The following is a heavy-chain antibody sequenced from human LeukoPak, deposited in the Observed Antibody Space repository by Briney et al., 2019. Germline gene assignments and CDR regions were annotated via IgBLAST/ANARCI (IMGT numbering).Heavy chain of an antibody. D-gene: IGHD4-17*01. V-gene: IGHV1-18*01. J-gene: IGHJ4*02. CDR3: ARRRQDYGDYDY. CDR1: GYTFTTYN. CDR2: ISGYNGNT. Sequence: ASVKVSCKASGYTFTTYNINWVRQAPGQGLEWMGWISGYNGNTNYAQKLQGRVTMTTDTSTSTAYMELRSLRSDDTAVYYCARRRQDYGDYDYWGQGTLVTVSS.